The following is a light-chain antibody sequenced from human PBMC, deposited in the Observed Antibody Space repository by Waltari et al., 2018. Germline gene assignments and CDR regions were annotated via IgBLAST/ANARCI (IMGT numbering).Light chain of an antibody. Sequence: QSALTQPASVSGSPGQSITISCTGTSSDVGGYNSVSWYQQHPGKAPKVMIYEVTNRPSGVSQRFSGSKSDNTAPLTISGLQAEDEADYYCTSFTSSNTWVFGGGTKLTVL. CDR2: EVT. J-gene: IGLJ3*02. V-gene: IGLV2-14*01. CDR1: SSDVGGYNS. CDR3: TSFTSSNTWV.